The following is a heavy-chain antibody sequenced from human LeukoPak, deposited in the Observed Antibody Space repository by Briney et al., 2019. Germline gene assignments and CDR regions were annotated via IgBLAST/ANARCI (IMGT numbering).Heavy chain of an antibody. D-gene: IGHD2-15*01. CDR2: IHYSGST. J-gene: IGHJ6*03. CDR3: ARGYCSGGSCYSYYYYNYMDV. Sequence: SETLSLTCTVSGGSISSSSYYWGWIRQPPGKGLEWIGSIHYSGSTNYNPSLKSRVTISVDTSKNQFSLKLSSVTAADTAVYYRARGYCSGGSCYSYYYYNYMDVWGKGTTVTVSS. V-gene: IGHV4-39*07. CDR1: GGSISSSSYY.